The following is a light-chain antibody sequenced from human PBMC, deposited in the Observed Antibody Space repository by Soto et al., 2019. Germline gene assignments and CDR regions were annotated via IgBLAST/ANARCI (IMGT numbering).Light chain of an antibody. J-gene: IGLJ1*01. CDR1: SSNIGAGYD. V-gene: IGLV1-40*01. Sequence: QSVLTQPPSVSGAPGQRVTISCTGSSSNIGAGYDVHWYQQLPGTAPKLLIYDNTNRPSGVPDRFSGSRSGTSASLAITGLQAEDEADYYCQSYDSSLGGSRVFGTGTKLTVL. CDR3: QSYDSSLGGSRV. CDR2: DNT.